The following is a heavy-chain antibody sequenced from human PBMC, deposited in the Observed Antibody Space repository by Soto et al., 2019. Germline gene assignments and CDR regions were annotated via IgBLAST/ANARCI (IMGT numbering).Heavy chain of an antibody. CDR1: GGSISSYY. Sequence: SXTLSLTCTVSGGSISSYYWSWIRQPPGKGLEWIGYIYYSGSTNCNPSLKSRVTISVDTSKNQFSLKLSSVTAADTAVYFCARGVLYWGQGTLVTVSS. D-gene: IGHD1-1*01. J-gene: IGHJ4*02. CDR2: IYYSGST. CDR3: ARGVLY. V-gene: IGHV4-59*12.